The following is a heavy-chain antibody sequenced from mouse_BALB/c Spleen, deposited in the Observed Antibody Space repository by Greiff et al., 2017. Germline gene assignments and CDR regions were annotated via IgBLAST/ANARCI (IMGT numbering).Heavy chain of an antibody. CDR2: INPSTGYT. D-gene: IGHD4-1*01. CDR3: AATGTSGFAY. Sequence: VQRVESGAELAKPGASVKMSCKASGYTFTSYWMHWVKQRPGQGLEWIGYINPSTGYTEYNQKFKDKATLTADKSSSTAYMQLSSLTSEDSAVYYCAATGTSGFAYWGQGTTLTVSS. J-gene: IGHJ2*01. V-gene: IGHV1-7*01. CDR1: GYTFTSYW.